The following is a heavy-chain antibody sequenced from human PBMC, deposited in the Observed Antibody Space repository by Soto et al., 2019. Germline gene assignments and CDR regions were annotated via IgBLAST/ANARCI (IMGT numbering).Heavy chain of an antibody. V-gene: IGHV3-23*01. CDR3: AKDQNYYDFISGGP. CDR2: ISGSGGNT. D-gene: IGHD3-3*01. Sequence: GGSLRLSCAASGFTFSSYAMSWLRQAPGKGLEWVSAISGSGGNTYYADSVKGRSTISRDNSKNTLYLQMNSLRAEDTAVYYCAKDQNYYDFISGGPWGQGTLVTVS. J-gene: IGHJ5*02. CDR1: GFTFSSYA.